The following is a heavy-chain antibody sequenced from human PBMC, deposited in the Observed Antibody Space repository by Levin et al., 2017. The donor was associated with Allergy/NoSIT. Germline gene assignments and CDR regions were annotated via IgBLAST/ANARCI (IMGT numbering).Heavy chain of an antibody. Sequence: SQTPSLTCAISGDSVSSNSVAWNWIRQSPSRGLEWLGRTYYTSKWNNDYALSVKSRITINADTSRNQFSLQLDSVTPEDTAVYDCAGDIGGDFAYWGQGTLVTVSS. V-gene: IGHV6-1*01. CDR1: GDSVSSNSVA. CDR3: AGDIGGDFAY. D-gene: IGHD3-10*01. CDR2: TYYTSKWNN. J-gene: IGHJ4*02.